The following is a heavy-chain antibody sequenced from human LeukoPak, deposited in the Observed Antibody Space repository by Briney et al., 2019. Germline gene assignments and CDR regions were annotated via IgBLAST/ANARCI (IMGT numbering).Heavy chain of an antibody. Sequence: PGGSLRLSCAASGFTFSSYGMHWVRQAPGKGLEWVAFIRYDGINKYYADSVKGRFTISRDNSKNTLYLQMNSLRAEDTAVYYCAKDNSIERYSYGYKWFDPWGQGTLVTVSS. CDR2: IRYDGINK. D-gene: IGHD5-18*01. CDR3: AKDNSIERYSYGYKWFDP. J-gene: IGHJ5*02. CDR1: GFTFSSYG. V-gene: IGHV3-30*02.